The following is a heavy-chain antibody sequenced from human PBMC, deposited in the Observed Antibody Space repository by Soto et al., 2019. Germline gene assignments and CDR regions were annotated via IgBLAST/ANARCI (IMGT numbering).Heavy chain of an antibody. CDR2: IRSKGSGGTS. V-gene: IGHV3-49*04. Sequence: QAGVSLRLSCRASGFTFGDYAMSWVRQAPGKGLEWVGFIRSKGSGGTSEYAASVKGRFTFSRDDSKSIAYLQMNSLKIEDTAVYYCTRDQPITPWGQGTMVTVSS. CDR1: GFTFGDYA. D-gene: IGHD3-10*01. J-gene: IGHJ3*01. CDR3: TRDQPITP.